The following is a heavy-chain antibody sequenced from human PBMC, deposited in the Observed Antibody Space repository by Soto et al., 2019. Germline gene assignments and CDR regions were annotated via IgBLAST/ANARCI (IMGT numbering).Heavy chain of an antibody. CDR3: ARVGYRDAFDI. V-gene: IGHV4-34*01. CDR1: GGSFSGYY. D-gene: IGHD5-18*01. J-gene: IGHJ3*02. CDR2: INQSGST. Sequence: QVQLQQWGAGLLKPSETLSLTCAVYGGSFSGYYWSWIRQPPGKGLEWIGEINQSGSTNYNPSLKSRVTISVDTAKNQFSLKLGSVTAADTAVYYCARVGYRDAFDIWGQGTMVTVSS.